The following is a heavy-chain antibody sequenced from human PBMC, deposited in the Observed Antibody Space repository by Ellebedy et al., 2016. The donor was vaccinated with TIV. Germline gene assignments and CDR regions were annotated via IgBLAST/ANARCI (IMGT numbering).Heavy chain of an antibody. CDR3: ARQGPYDFDLDY. CDR1: GDSINGYY. D-gene: IGHD3-3*01. Sequence: MPSETLSLTCTVSGDSINGYYWSWIRQPPGKGLEYIGHIYYIGTTNYNPSLKSRVTISVDTSKNQVSLKLRSLTAADTAVYFCARQGPYDFDLDYWGQGTKVIVSP. CDR2: IYYIGTT. V-gene: IGHV4-59*08. J-gene: IGHJ3*01.